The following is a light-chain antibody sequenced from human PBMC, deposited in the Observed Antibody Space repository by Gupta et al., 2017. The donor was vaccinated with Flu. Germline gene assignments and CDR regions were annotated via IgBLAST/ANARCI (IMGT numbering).Light chain of an antibody. CDR3: QQLNSYPNT. J-gene: IGKJ1*01. CDR2: AAS. Sequence: IQFTQSPSFLSASVGDRVTITCRASQGISSYLAWYQQKPGKAPKLLIYAASTLQSGVPSRFSGSGSGTEFTLTVSSLQPEDFATYYCQQLNSYPNTFGQGTKVEIK. V-gene: IGKV1-9*01. CDR1: QGISSY.